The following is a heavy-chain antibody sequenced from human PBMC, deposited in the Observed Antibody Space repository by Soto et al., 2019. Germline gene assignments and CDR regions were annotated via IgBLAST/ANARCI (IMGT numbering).Heavy chain of an antibody. CDR3: ARPPGGCSSTSCPYGGLDAFDI. V-gene: IGHV5-51*01. D-gene: IGHD2-2*01. CDR2: IYPGDSDT. Sequence: GESLKISCKGSGYSFTSYWIGWVRQMPGKGLEWMGIIYPGDSDTRYSPSFQGQVTISADKSISTAYLQWSSLKASDTAMYYCARPPGGCSSTSCPYGGLDAFDIWGQGTMVTVSS. J-gene: IGHJ3*02. CDR1: GYSFTSYW.